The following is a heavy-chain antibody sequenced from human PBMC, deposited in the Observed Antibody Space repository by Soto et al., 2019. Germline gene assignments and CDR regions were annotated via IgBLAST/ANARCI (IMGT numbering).Heavy chain of an antibody. D-gene: IGHD6-6*01. Sequence: QITLKESGPTLVKPTQTLTLTCTFSGFSLSTSGVGVGWIRQPPGKALEWLALIYWDDDKRYSPSLKSRLTITKDTSKNQVVLTMTNMDPVDTATYYCAHRRNPHYSSSTYFDYWGQGTLVTVSS. V-gene: IGHV2-5*02. CDR3: AHRRNPHYSSSTYFDY. CDR2: IYWDDDK. J-gene: IGHJ4*02. CDR1: GFSLSTSGVG.